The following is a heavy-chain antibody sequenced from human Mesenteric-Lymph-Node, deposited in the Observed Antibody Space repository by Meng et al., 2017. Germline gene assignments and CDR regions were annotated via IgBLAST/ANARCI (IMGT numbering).Heavy chain of an antibody. D-gene: IGHD1-20*01. J-gene: IGHJ4*02. CDR2: IWYDGTDK. CDR3: ARADDNWIIIEY. CDR1: GFTFGTYG. Sequence: QVQLVESGGGAVQPGGSLRLSCAASGFTFGTYGMHWVRQAPGKGLEWVAVIWYDGTDKFYGDSVKGRFTISRDNSKNTLFLQMNSLTVDDTAVYYCARADDNWIIIEYWGQGTLVTVSS. V-gene: IGHV3-33*01.